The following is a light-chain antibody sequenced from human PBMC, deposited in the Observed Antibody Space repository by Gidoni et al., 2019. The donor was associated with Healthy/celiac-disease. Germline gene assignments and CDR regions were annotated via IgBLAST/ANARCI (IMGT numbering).Light chain of an antibody. V-gene: IGLV1-44*01. Sequence: QSVLTQPPSASGIPRQRVTISCSGSRANIGSNTVNWYQQLPGTAPKLLIYSNNQRPSGVPARFSGSKSGTSASLAISGLQSEDEADYYCAAWDDSLNGWVFGGGTKLTVL. J-gene: IGLJ3*02. CDR1: RANIGSNT. CDR2: SNN. CDR3: AAWDDSLNGWV.